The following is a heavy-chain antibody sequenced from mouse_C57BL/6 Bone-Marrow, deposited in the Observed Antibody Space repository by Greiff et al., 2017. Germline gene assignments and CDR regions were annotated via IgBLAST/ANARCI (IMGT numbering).Heavy chain of an antibody. Sequence: VQLKHSGPVLVKPGASVKMSCKASGYTFTDYYMNWVKQSPGKSLEWIGVINPYYGGTSYNQKFKGKATFTVDKSSSTAYMELNSLPSEDSAVXACARGGYGEFAYWGQGTLVTVSA. CDR2: INPYYGGT. CDR1: GYTFTDYY. D-gene: IGHD2-2*01. J-gene: IGHJ3*01. V-gene: IGHV1-19*01. CDR3: ARGGYGEFAY.